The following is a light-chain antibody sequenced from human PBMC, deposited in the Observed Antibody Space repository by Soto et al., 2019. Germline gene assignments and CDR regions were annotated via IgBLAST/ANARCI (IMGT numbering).Light chain of an antibody. J-gene: IGLJ2*01. CDR2: DVN. V-gene: IGLV2-14*03. CDR3: SSYTGSSTLLV. CDR1: SSDVGGYNY. Sequence: QSALTQPASLSGSPGQSITISCTGTSSDVGGYNYVSWYQHHPGKAPKLKIYDVNNRPSGVSNLFSGSKSGNTASLTISGLQAEDEADYYCSSYTGSSTLLVFGGGTKLTVL.